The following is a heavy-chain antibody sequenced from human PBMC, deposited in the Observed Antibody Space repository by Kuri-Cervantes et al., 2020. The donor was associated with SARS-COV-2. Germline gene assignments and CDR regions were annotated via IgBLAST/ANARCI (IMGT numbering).Heavy chain of an antibody. CDR3: ARDHTYYDFWSGPDV. D-gene: IGHD3-3*01. CDR1: GYSISSGYY. Sequence: SETLSLTCTVSGYSISSGYYWGWIRQPPGKGLEWIGSIYHSGSTYYNPSLKSRVTISVDTSKNQFSLKLSSVTAADTAVYYCARDHTYYDFWSGPDVWGKGTTVTVSS. CDR2: IYHSGST. V-gene: IGHV4-38-2*02. J-gene: IGHJ6*04.